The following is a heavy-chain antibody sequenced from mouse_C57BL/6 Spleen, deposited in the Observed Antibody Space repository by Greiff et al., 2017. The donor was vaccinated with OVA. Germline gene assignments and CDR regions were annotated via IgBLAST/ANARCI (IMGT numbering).Heavy chain of an antibody. J-gene: IGHJ2*01. CDR1: GYTFTSYW. Sequence: VQLQQSGTELVKPGASVKLSCKASGYTFTSYWMHWVKQRPGQGLEWIGNINPSNGGTNYNEKFKSKATLTVDKSSSTAYMQLSSLTSEDSAVYYCAHLPYYSNYAFDYWGQGTTLTVSS. D-gene: IGHD2-5*01. CDR2: INPSNGGT. V-gene: IGHV1-53*01. CDR3: AHLPYYSNYAFDY.